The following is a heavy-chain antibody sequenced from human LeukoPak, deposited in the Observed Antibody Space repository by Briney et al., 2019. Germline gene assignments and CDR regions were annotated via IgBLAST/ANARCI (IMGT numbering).Heavy chain of an antibody. CDR3: ARVIVVVPAADAGYFDL. CDR1: GYTFTSYG. J-gene: IGHJ2*01. D-gene: IGHD2-2*01. Sequence: ASVKVSCKASGYTFTSYGISWVRQAPGQGLEWMGWINAYNGNTNYAQKLQGRVTMTTDTSTSTAYMELRSLRSDDTAVYYCARVIVVVPAADAGYFDLWGRGTLVPVSS. CDR2: INAYNGNT. V-gene: IGHV1-18*01.